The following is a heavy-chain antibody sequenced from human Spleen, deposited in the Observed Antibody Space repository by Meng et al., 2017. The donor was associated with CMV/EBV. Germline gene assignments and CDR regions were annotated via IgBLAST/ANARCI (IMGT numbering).Heavy chain of an antibody. D-gene: IGHD3-3*01. J-gene: IGHJ4*02. CDR1: GFTFDDYA. Sequence: SLKISCAASGFTFDDYAMHWVRQAPGKGLEWVSGISWNSGSIGYADSVKGRFTISRGKNSLFLQMSALRAEDTAVYYCARGYDFWGKGAYFDKWGQGTLVTVSS. V-gene: IGHV3-9*01. CDR3: ARGYDFWGKGAYFDK. CDR2: ISWNSGSI.